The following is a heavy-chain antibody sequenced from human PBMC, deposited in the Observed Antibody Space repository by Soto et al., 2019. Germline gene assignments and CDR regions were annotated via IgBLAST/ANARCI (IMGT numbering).Heavy chain of an antibody. CDR2: IYPGDSDT. CDR3: ARQYNWKKNWFDP. D-gene: IGHD1-20*01. Sequence: PGESLKISCKGSGYSFTSYWIGWVRQMPGKGLEWMGIIYPGDSDTRYSPSFQGQVTISADKSINTAYLRWSSLKASDTAMYYCARQYNWKKNWFDPWGQGTLVTVSS. V-gene: IGHV5-51*01. J-gene: IGHJ5*02. CDR1: GYSFTSYW.